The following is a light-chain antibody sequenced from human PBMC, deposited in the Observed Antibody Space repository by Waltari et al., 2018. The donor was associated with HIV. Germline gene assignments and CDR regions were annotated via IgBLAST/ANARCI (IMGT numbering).Light chain of an antibody. CDR1: ANVSRDY. V-gene: IGKV3-20*01. Sequence: EVLLTQSPATLSFSPGASVTLSLRATANVSRDYFTWYQQRPGRAPRLLPYGASTRATDIPDRVTCSGSGTDFTLTIKRLEPEDFAVYYCQQYETSPPMSTFGQGTRLE. J-gene: IGKJ2*01. CDR3: QQYETSPPMST. CDR2: GAS.